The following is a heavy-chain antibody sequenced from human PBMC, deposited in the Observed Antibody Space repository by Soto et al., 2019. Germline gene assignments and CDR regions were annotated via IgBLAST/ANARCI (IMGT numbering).Heavy chain of an antibody. CDR2: ISGYNGNT. V-gene: IGHV1-18*01. J-gene: IGHJ6*02. Sequence: QVQLVQSGAEVKKPGASVKVSCKSSGYTFSMSGISWVRQAPGQGLEWMGWISGYNGNTNYEQKFQDRVTMPTYTSTNTAYMELRSLSSYDTAVYYCAREGPRPYYYYGMDVWGQGTTVTVSS. CDR3: AREGPRPYYYYGMDV. CDR1: GYTFSMSG.